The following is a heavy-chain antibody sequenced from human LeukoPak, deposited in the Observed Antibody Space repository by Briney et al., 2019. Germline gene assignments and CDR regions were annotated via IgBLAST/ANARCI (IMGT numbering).Heavy chain of an antibody. CDR2: IYSGGST. CDR3: AKSRWLLHTWDALDV. Sequence: PGGSLRLSCAASGFTVSSNYMSWVRQAPGKGLEWVSVIYSGGSTYYADSVKGRFTISRDNSKNTLYLQMNSLRAEDTAIYYCAKSRWLLHTWDALDVWGQGTMVTVSS. D-gene: IGHD5-24*01. CDR1: GFTVSSNY. V-gene: IGHV3-53*05. J-gene: IGHJ3*01.